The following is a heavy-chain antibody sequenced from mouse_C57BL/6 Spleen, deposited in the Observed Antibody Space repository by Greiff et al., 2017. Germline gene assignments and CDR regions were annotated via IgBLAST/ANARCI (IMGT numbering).Heavy chain of an antibody. J-gene: IGHJ4*01. CDR3: ASSLIYSNYAMDY. V-gene: IGHV1-53*01. CDR1: GYTFTSYW. D-gene: IGHD1-1*01. Sequence: VQLQQSGTELVKPGASVKLSCKASGYTFTSYWMHWVKQRPGQGLEWIGNINPSNGGTNYNEKFKSKATLTVDKSSSTAYMQLSSLTSEDSAVYYCASSLIYSNYAMDYWGQGTSVTVSS. CDR2: INPSNGGT.